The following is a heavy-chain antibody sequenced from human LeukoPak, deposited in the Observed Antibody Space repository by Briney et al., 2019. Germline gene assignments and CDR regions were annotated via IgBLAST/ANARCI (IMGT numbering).Heavy chain of an antibody. J-gene: IGHJ4*02. D-gene: IGHD3-22*01. CDR1: GFTFSSYW. CDR2: INSDGSST. CDR3: ARDALYYYDSSGYPYYFDY. Sequence: GGSLRLSCAASGFTFSSYWMHWVRQAPGKGLVWVSRINSDGSSTSYADSVKGRFTISRDNSKNTLYLQMNSLRAEDTAVYYCARDALYYYDSSGYPYYFDYWDQGTLVTVSS. V-gene: IGHV3-74*01.